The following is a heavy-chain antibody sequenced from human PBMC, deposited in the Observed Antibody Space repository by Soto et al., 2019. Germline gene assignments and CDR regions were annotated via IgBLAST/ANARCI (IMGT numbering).Heavy chain of an antibody. CDR1: GGSISSGGYY. J-gene: IGHJ4*02. D-gene: IGHD2-2*01. V-gene: IGHV4-31*03. CDR2: IYSSGST. CDR3: ARRGPAAMTIYFDY. Sequence: QVQLQESGPGLVKPSQTLSLTCTVSGGSISSGGYYWSWIRQHPGKGLEWFGYIYSSGSTYYNPSLKSRVTISVDTSKIQFSLKLSSVTAADTAVYYCARRGPAAMTIYFDYWGQGTLVTVSS.